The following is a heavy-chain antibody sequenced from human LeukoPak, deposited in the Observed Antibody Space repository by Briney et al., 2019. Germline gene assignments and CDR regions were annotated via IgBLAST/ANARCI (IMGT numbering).Heavy chain of an antibody. J-gene: IGHJ4*02. CDR2: IYYSGST. CDR1: GFTFSSYA. D-gene: IGHD1-14*01. Sequence: GSLRLSCAASGFTFSSYAMSWIRQPPGKGLEWIGYIYYSGSTNYNPSLKSRVTISVDTSTNQFSLRLSSVTAADTAVYYCAKGRDRNGNYFADDYWGQGILVTVSS. CDR3: AKGRDRNGNYFADDY. V-gene: IGHV4-59*12.